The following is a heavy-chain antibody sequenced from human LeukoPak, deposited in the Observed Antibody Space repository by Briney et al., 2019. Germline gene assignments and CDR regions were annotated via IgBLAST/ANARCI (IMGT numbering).Heavy chain of an antibody. J-gene: IGHJ4*02. CDR1: GFTLATKA. D-gene: IGHD3-16*02. CDR2: ISVSGGST. CDR3: AKSYDYVWGSYRSDFDY. Sequence: GRSLRPSCPPSGFTLATKAMGWVRQPPGRGWEWASAISVSGGSTYYADSVKGRFTISRDNSKNTLYLQMNSLRAEDTAVYYCAKSYDYVWGSYRSDFDYWGQGTLVTVSS. V-gene: IGHV3-23*01.